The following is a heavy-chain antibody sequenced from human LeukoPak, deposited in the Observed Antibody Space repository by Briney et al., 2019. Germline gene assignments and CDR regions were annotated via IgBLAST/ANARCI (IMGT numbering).Heavy chain of an antibody. V-gene: IGHV3-11*04. D-gene: IGHD1-26*01. CDR1: GFIFSDYY. J-gene: IGHJ6*03. CDR2: ISSSGSTI. Sequence: GGSLRLSCAASGFIFSDYYMSWIRQAPGKGLEWVSYISSSGSTIYYADSVRGRFTSSRDNAKNSLYLQMNSLRAEDTAVYYCARGLSGDNYYYYYMDVWGKGTTVTISS. CDR3: ARGLSGDNYYYYYMDV.